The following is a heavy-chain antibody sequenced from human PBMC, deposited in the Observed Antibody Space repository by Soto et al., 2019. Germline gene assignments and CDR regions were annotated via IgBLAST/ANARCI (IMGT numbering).Heavy chain of an antibody. Sequence: GGSLRLSCAASGFIFRDWFMSWIRQAPGKGLEWISYISKDSGRATRYADSVKGRFTISRDNAKNSLFLQMNNLTVEDTAVYYCARDRGGIVVAGTLLGYWGQGTLVTVSS. CDR3: ARDRGGIVVAGTLLGY. D-gene: IGHD6-19*01. V-gene: IGHV3-11*01. J-gene: IGHJ4*02. CDR1: GFIFRDWF. CDR2: ISKDSGRAT.